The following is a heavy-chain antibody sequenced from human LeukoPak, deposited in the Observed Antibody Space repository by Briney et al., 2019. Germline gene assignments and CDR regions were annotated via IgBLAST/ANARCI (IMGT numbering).Heavy chain of an antibody. J-gene: IGHJ4*02. V-gene: IGHV4-34*01. Sequence: SETLSLTCAVYGGSFSGYYWSWIRQPPGKGLEWIGEINHSGSTNYNPSLKSRVTISVDTSKNQFSLKLSSVTAADTALYYCARGLPYYDFWSGYYTVCYFDYWGQGTLVTVSS. D-gene: IGHD3-3*01. CDR3: ARGLPYYDFWSGYYTVCYFDY. CDR1: GGSFSGYY. CDR2: INHSGST.